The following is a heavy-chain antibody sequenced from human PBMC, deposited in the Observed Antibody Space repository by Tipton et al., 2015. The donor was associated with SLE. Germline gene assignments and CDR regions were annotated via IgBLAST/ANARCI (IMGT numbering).Heavy chain of an antibody. CDR1: GGSFSGYY. CDR2: INHSGST. CDR3: ARVGYSSSWYGWFDP. Sequence: TLSLTCAVYGGSFSGYYWSWIRQPPGKGLEWIGEINHSGSTNYNPSLKSRVTISVDTSKNQFSLKLSSVTAADTAVYYCARVGYSSSWYGWFDPWGQGTLVTVSS. J-gene: IGHJ5*02. D-gene: IGHD6-13*01. V-gene: IGHV4-34*01.